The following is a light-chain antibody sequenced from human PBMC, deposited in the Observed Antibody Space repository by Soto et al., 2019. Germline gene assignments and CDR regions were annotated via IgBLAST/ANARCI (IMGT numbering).Light chain of an antibody. CDR2: GAS. V-gene: IGKV3-20*01. CDR1: QSITSSY. CDR3: QQYGRSPCT. J-gene: IGKJ3*01. Sequence: EIVLTQSPGTLSLSPGERATLSCRASQSITSSYLAWYQQKPGQAPRLLIHGASNRATGIPDRFSGSGSGTEFTLTISRLETEDVAVFYCQQYGRSPCTFGPGTKVDLK.